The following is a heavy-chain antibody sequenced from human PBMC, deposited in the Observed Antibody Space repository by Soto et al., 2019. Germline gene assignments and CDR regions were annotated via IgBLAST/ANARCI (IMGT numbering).Heavy chain of an antibody. CDR2: SIPIFGTA. D-gene: IGHD5-12*01. CDR3: ARXRGYSGDDHYYYFDMDV. CDR1: GGTFNNCP. J-gene: IGHJ6*02. Sequence: SVKVSCKASGGTFNNCPITWVRQAPGQGLEWMGGSIPIFGTANYAQKFQGRVTISVDESTSTAYMELSSLRSEDTAVYYCARXRGYSGDDHYYYFDMDVWGQGTTVTVSS. V-gene: IGHV1-69*13.